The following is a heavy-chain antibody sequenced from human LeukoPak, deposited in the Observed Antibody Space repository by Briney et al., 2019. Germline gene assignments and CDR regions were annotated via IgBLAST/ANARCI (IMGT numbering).Heavy chain of an antibody. CDR2: IYYSGTT. CDR3: ASEYGGNSADWYFDL. D-gene: IGHD4-23*01. CDR1: GGSIGIYY. J-gene: IGHJ2*01. V-gene: IGHV4-59*01. Sequence: SETLSLTCTVSGGSIGIYYWSWIRQPPGKGLEWIGYIYYSGTTSYNPSLKSRVTISVDTSKKQFSLKLSSVTAEDTAVYYCASEYGGNSADWYFDLWGRGTLVTVSS.